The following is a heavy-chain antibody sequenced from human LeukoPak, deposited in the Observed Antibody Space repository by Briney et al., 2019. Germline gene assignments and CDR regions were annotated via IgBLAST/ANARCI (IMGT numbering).Heavy chain of an antibody. J-gene: IGHJ5*02. V-gene: IGHV4-39*07. CDR1: GGSISSSNYY. D-gene: IGHD3-9*01. Sequence: PSETLSLTCTVSGGSISSSNYYWGWIRQPPGKGLEWIGEIYHSGSTNYNPSLKSRVTISVDTSKNQFSLKLSSVTAADTAVYYCARTYDILTGYFAIPGNWFDPWGQGTLVTVSS. CDR3: ARTYDILTGYFAIPGNWFDP. CDR2: IYHSGST.